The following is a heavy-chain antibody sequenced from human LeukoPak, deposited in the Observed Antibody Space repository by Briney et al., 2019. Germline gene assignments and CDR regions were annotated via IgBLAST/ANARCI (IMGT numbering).Heavy chain of an antibody. CDR1: GFIFSSYG. CDR2: AYHDEWPVNSK. V-gene: IGHV3-33*01. CDR3: VRDSNYHPDC. Sequence: GGSLRLSCAASGFIFSSYGMHWDRQAPGKGLEWVAVAYHDEWPVNSKYYVDSVRGRFTVSRDNSKNTLYLQMNSLRAEDTAVYYCVRDSNYHPDCWGQGTLVTVSS. D-gene: IGHD4-11*01. J-gene: IGHJ4*02.